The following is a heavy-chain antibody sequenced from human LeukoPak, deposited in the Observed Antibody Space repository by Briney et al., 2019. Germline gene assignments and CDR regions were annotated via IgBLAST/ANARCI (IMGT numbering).Heavy chain of an antibody. V-gene: IGHV3-11*01. CDR3: ARAPKFRLVGVPKGPFDP. D-gene: IGHD1-26*01. CDR1: GFTVSSNY. Sequence: GGSLRLSCAASGFTVSSNYMSWIRQAPGKGLEWVSYISSSGSTIYYADSVKGRFTISRDNAKNSLYLQMNSLRAEDTAVYYCARAPKFRLVGVPKGPFDPWGQGSLVTVSS. CDR2: ISSSGSTI. J-gene: IGHJ5*02.